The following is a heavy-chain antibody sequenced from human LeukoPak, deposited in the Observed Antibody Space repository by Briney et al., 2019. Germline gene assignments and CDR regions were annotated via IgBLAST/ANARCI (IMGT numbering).Heavy chain of an antibody. V-gene: IGHV3-43*02. CDR1: GFTFDDYA. CDR2: ISGDGGST. Sequence: GGSLRLSCAASGFTFDDYAMHWVRQAPGKGLEWVSLISGDGGSTYYADSVKGQFTISRDNSKNSLYLQMNSLRTEDTALYYCAKAYGSGSRYYYYYGMDVWGQGTTVTVSS. J-gene: IGHJ6*02. D-gene: IGHD3-10*01. CDR3: AKAYGSGSRYYYYYGMDV.